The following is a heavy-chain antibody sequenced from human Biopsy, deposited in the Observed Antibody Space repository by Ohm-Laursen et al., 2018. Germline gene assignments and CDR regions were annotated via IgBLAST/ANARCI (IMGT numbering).Heavy chain of an antibody. Sequence: ILSLTCTVSGGSISSGGSYWSWIRPRPGKGLEGIGYNFKSANTYYNPSLKNLITISGDTSKNQFSLKLSSVTAADTAVYYCARGDYFDSNGYFWFDPWGQGTLVTVSS. J-gene: IGHJ5*02. CDR1: GGSISSGGSY. V-gene: IGHV4-31*01. D-gene: IGHD3-22*01. CDR2: NFKSANT. CDR3: ARGDYFDSNGYFWFDP.